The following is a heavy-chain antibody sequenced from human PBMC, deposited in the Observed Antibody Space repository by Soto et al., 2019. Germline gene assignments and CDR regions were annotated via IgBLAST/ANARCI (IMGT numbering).Heavy chain of an antibody. V-gene: IGHV4-59*12. CDR1: GGSISSYY. Sequence: SETLSLTCTVSGGSISSYYWSWIRQPPGKALEWIGHTYHSGNPYYNPSLKSRVIISVDRSKNQFSLKVRSVTAADTAVHYCGRETYGDYVAFFAPWGQGSQVPVSS. CDR2: TYHSGNP. J-gene: IGHJ5*02. D-gene: IGHD4-17*01. CDR3: GRETYGDYVAFFAP.